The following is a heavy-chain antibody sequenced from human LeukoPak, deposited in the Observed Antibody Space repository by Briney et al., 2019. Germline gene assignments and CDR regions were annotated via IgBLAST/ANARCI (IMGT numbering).Heavy chain of an antibody. CDR2: IYHSGST. J-gene: IGHJ5*02. V-gene: IGHV4-4*02. CDR3: ARVWRYSSGWSPRFDP. D-gene: IGHD6-19*01. Sequence: SGTLSLTCAVSGGSISSSNWWSWVRQPPGKGLEWIGEIYHSGSTNYNPSLKSRVTISVDKSKNQFSLKLSSVTAADTAVYYCARVWRYSSGWSPRFDPWGRGTLVTVSS. CDR1: GGSISSSNW.